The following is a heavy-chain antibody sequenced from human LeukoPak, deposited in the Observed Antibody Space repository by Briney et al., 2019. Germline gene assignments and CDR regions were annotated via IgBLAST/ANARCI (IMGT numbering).Heavy chain of an antibody. Sequence: GGSLRLSCAASGFTFNNYAMSWVRQAPGKGLEWVSTVSGSGAIAYYTDSDKGRFTISRDNSKNTLYLQMSSLTGKDTAVYYCAKDRSIGTYYTFDSWGQGTLVTVSS. V-gene: IGHV3-23*01. D-gene: IGHD1-26*01. CDR3: AKDRSIGTYYTFDS. J-gene: IGHJ4*02. CDR2: VSGSGAIA. CDR1: GFTFNNYA.